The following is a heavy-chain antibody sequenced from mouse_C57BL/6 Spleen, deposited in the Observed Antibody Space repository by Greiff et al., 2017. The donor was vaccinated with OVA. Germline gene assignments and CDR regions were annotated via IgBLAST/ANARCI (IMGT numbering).Heavy chain of an antibody. D-gene: IGHD1-1*01. Sequence: EVQLVESGGGLVKPGGSLKLSCAASGFTFSSYAMSWVRQTPEKRLEWVATISDGGSYTYYPDNVKGRFTISRDNAKNNLYLQMSHLKSEDTAMYYCAREGRNYSWFAYWGQGTLVTVSA. J-gene: IGHJ3*01. CDR2: ISDGGSYT. CDR1: GFTFSSYA. CDR3: AREGRNYSWFAY. V-gene: IGHV5-4*01.